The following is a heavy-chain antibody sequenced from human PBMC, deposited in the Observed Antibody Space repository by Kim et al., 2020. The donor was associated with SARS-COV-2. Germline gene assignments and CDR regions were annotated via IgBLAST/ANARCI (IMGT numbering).Heavy chain of an antibody. Sequence: GGSLRLSCAASGFTFSSYAMHWVRQAPGKGLEWVAVISYDGSNKYYADSVKGRFTISRDNSKNTLYLQMNSLSAEDTAVYYCARDPATPGIAAADIVYWG. CDR3: ARDPATPGIAAADIVY. D-gene: IGHD6-13*01. V-gene: IGHV3-30*04. CDR2: ISYDGSNK. J-gene: IGHJ4*01. CDR1: GFTFSSYA.